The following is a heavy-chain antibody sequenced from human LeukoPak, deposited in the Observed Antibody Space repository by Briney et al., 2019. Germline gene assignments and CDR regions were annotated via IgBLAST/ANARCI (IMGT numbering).Heavy chain of an antibody. D-gene: IGHD2-2*02. V-gene: IGHV4-39*01. CDR1: GGSISSSSYY. J-gene: IGHJ1*01. CDR2: IYYSGST. Sequence: ETLSLTCTVSGGSISSSSYYWGWIRQPPGKGLEWIGSIYYSGSTYYNPSLKSRVTISVDTSKNQFSLKLSSVTAADTAVYYCARQRCCSSTSCYRNAEYFQHWGQGTLVTVSS. CDR3: ARQRCCSSTSCYRNAEYFQH.